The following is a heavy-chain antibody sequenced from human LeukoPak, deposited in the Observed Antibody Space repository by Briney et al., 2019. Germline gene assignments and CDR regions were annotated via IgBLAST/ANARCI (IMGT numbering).Heavy chain of an antibody. V-gene: IGHV3-30*04. CDR3: AKWSLTTWGYFDY. J-gene: IGHJ4*02. CDR2: VSYDGSNK. CDR1: GVTFNSYA. Sequence: PGGSLRLSCAASGVTFNSYAMHWVRQAPGKGLEWVAVVSYDGSNKYYADSVKGRFTISRDNSKNTLYLQVNSLRAEDTAVYYCAKWSLTTWGYFDYWGQGTLVTVSS. D-gene: IGHD2-8*01.